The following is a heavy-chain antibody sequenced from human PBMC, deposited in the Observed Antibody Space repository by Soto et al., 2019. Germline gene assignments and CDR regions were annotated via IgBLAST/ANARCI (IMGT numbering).Heavy chain of an antibody. V-gene: IGHV4-59*08. D-gene: IGHD3-10*01. CDR2: IQYSGYS. CDR1: GGSITNYY. CDR3: ARHGFGSLHGLVDV. J-gene: IGHJ6*02. Sequence: QVQLQESGPGLVKPSETLSLTCTVSGGSITNYYCSWFRQPPGKGLEWIGYIQYSGYSAYNLSLRRRVTMSMVTSKTQSSLMLESVPATDTAVYYCARHGFGSLHGLVDVWGQGHTVIVSS.